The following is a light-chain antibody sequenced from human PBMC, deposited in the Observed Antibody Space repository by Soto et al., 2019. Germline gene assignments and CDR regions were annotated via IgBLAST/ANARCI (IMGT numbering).Light chain of an antibody. CDR1: SGSVSTNYY. CDR3: VLYMGAGSAV. J-gene: IGLJ3*02. CDR2: NTN. V-gene: IGLV8-61*01. Sequence: QTVVTQEPSFSVSPGGTVTLTCGLNSGSVSTNYYPTWYQQTPGQAPRTLIYNTNTRSSGVPDRFSGSIVGNKAALTISGAQADDECDYYCVLYMGAGSAVFGGGTKLTVL.